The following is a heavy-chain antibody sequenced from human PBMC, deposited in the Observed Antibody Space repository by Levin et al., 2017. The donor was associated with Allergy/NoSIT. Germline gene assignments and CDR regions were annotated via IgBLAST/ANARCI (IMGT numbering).Heavy chain of an antibody. J-gene: IGHJ4*02. CDR1: GYTFTGYF. Sequence: GESLKISCKASGYTFTGYFMHWVRQAPGQGLEWMGWINPNSGDTKYAQNFQGRVTMTRDTSISTAYMELSRLRSDDTAIYYCARPEYTYGYVLDYWGQGALVTVSS. D-gene: IGHD5-18*01. CDR2: INPNSGDT. CDR3: ARPEYTYGYVLDY. V-gene: IGHV1-2*02.